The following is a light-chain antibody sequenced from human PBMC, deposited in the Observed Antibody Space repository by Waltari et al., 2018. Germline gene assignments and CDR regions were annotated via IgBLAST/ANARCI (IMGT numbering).Light chain of an antibody. V-gene: IGLV2-8*01. CDR3: SSYAGSFPYV. CDR2: EVS. CDR1: GSDVGGYNY. Sequence: QSALTQPPSASGSPGQSVTISCTGTGSDVGGYNYVSWYQQHPGKAPKLLIYEVSKRPSGVPVRSSGSKSGNTASLTVSGLQSEDEADYYCSSYAGSFPYVFGTGTKVTVL. J-gene: IGLJ1*01.